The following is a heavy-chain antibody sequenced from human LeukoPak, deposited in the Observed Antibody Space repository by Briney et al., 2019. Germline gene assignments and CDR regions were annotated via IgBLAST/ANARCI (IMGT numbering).Heavy chain of an antibody. Sequence: SETLSLSCTVSGGSISSYYWSWIRQPAGKGLGWSGLIYTSGSTNYHPYLTSRVPMSVDTAQTQFSLKLSSVTAADMAVYYCARDRPDEMATLFDYWGQGTLFTASS. J-gene: IGHJ4*02. V-gene: IGHV4-4*07. CDR2: IYTSGST. CDR1: GGSISSYY. CDR3: ARDRPDEMATLFDY. D-gene: IGHD5-24*01.